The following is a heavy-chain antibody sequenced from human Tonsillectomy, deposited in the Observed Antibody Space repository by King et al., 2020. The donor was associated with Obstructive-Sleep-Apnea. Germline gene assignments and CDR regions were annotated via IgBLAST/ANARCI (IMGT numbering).Heavy chain of an antibody. Sequence: VQRQEAGPGLVKPSQTLSLTCIVSGGSISSGGYYWSWIRQHPGKGLEWIGYIYYSGSTYYNPSLKSRVTISVDTSKNQFSLKLSSVTAADTAVYYCARGGGGSGNYWGQGTLVTVSS. J-gene: IGHJ4*02. CDR3: ARGGGGSGNY. V-gene: IGHV4-31*03. CDR2: IYYSGST. D-gene: IGHD3-10*01. CDR1: GGSISSGGYY.